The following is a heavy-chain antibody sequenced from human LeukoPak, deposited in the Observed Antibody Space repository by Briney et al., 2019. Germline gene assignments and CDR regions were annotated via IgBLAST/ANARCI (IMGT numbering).Heavy chain of an antibody. CDR2: IRSKPHSYAT. Sequence: GRSLRLSCAASGFTFSGSAMHWVRQAAGKGLEWVGRIRSKPHSYATAYAASVKGRFTISRDDSKNMAYLQMNSLKTEDTAVYYCTRHGGRDYYDSTEDAFDIWGQGTMVTVSS. J-gene: IGHJ3*02. D-gene: IGHD3-22*01. CDR1: GFTFSGSA. V-gene: IGHV3-73*01. CDR3: TRHGGRDYYDSTEDAFDI.